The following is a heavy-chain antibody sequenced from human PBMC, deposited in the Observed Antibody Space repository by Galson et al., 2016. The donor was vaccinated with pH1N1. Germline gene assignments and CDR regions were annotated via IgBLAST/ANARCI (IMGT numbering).Heavy chain of an antibody. CDR3: AKASDLSAYDLDYFDY. V-gene: IGHV1-2*06. J-gene: IGHJ4*02. CDR1: GYTFISFY. CDR2: INPNRGDS. D-gene: IGHD5-12*01. Sequence: SVKVSCKASGYTFISFYIHWVRQAPGQGLEWMGRINPNRGDSNFAQKFQGRVAMTSDTSISTAYMELSSLRSDDTAFYYCAKASDLSAYDLDYFDYWGQGTLVTVSS.